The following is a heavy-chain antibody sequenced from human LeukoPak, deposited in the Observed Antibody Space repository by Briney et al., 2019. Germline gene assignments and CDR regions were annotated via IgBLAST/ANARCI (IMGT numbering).Heavy chain of an antibody. V-gene: IGHV4-34*01. Sequence: PSETLSLTCAVYGGSFSGYYWSWIRQPPGKGLEWIGEINHSGSTNYNPSLKSRVTISVDTSKNQFSLKLSSVTAADTAVYYCARDIYSYGYFDYWGQGTLVTVSS. D-gene: IGHD5-18*01. J-gene: IGHJ4*02. CDR1: GGSFSGYY. CDR3: ARDIYSYGYFDY. CDR2: INHSGST.